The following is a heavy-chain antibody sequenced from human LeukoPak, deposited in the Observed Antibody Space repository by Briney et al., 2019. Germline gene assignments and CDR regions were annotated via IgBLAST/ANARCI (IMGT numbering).Heavy chain of an antibody. V-gene: IGHV1-8*01. D-gene: IGHD5-12*01. CDR2: MYPKSGNT. J-gene: IGHJ4*02. CDR3: ARGQGWLSAFDF. Sequence: ASVKVSCKASGYTFTTYDINWVQQAPGQGLKWMAWMYPKSGNTGFAQKFQGRLTMTRNNSIGTAYMELRSLKFDDTAIYYCARGQGWLSAFDFWGQGTLVAVSS. CDR1: GYTFTTYD.